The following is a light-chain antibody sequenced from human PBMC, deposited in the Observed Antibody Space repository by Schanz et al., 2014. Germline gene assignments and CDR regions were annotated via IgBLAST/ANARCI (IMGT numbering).Light chain of an antibody. J-gene: IGKJ1*01. Sequence: DIQMTQSPSSVSASVGDRVTITCRASQGISSWIAWYQQKPGKAPKLLIYAASSLQSGVPSRFSGSGSGTDFTLTISGLQSEDFATYYCQQYNSYWAFGQGTKVEIK. CDR2: AAS. CDR3: QQYNSYWA. CDR1: QGISSW. V-gene: IGKV1D-16*01.